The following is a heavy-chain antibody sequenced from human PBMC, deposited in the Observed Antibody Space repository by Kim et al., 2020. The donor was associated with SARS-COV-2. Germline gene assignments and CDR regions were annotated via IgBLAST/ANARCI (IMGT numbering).Heavy chain of an antibody. V-gene: IGHV1-3*04. CDR1: GYTFTSNA. CDR2: IYTDNGNT. D-gene: IGHD3-22*01. CDR3: ARGSTMMYEF. Sequence: ASVKVSCKASGYTFTSNAIHWVRQAPGQRLEWMGWIYTDNGNTVYSQKLQHRVTINRDTSASTVYMEMSSLRSEDTAVYYCARGSTMMYEFWGQGTLVTV. J-gene: IGHJ4*02.